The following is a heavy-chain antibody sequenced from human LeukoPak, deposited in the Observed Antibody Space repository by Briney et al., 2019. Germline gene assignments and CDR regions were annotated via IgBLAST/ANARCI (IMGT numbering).Heavy chain of an antibody. D-gene: IGHD3-10*01. CDR1: GFTFSSYW. CDR3: ARDRSGVCFRELLIDYIDF. J-gene: IGHJ6*03. CDR2: IKQDGSEK. V-gene: IGHV3-7*01. Sequence: GGSLRLSCAASGFTFSSYWMSWVRQAPGKGLGWVAKIKQDGSEKYYVESVKGRFTISRENAKNTLYMQMNRLRAEDTAVYYCARDRSGVCFRELLIDYIDFWGKGTTVTVSS.